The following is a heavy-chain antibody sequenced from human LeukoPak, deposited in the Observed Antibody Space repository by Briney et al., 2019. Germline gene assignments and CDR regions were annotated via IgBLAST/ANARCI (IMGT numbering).Heavy chain of an antibody. Sequence: SGTLSLTCAVSVGSVNSSNWWSWVRQPPGKGLEWIGQIYQSGSTNYNTSLKSRVTISVDTYKNQFSLRLSSVTAADTAVYYCARIPRRQWLGDYFDYWGQGTLVTVSS. CDR1: VGSVNSSNW. V-gene: IGHV4-4*02. J-gene: IGHJ4*02. D-gene: IGHD6-19*01. CDR2: IYQSGST. CDR3: ARIPRRQWLGDYFDY.